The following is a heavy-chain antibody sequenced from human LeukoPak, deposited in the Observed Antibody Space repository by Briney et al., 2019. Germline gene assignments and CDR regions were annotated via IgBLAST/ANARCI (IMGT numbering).Heavy chain of an antibody. D-gene: IGHD2-2*01. J-gene: IGHJ6*03. Sequence: PGGSLRLSCAASGFTFSSYEMNWVRQAPGKGLEWVSSISSSRSYKYYADSLKGRFTISRDNAKNSLYLQMNSLTAEDTAVYYCARVLPAPVDYYYMDVWGKGTTVTVSS. CDR3: ARVLPAPVDYYYMDV. V-gene: IGHV3-21*01. CDR1: GFTFSSYE. CDR2: ISSSRSYK.